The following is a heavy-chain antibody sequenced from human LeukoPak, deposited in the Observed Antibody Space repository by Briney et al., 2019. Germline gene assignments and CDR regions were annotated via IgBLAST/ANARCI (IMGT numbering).Heavy chain of an antibody. CDR2: IRSKAYGGTT. Sequence: GRSLRLSCTASGFTFGDYAMSWVRQAPGKGLEGVVFIRSKAYGGTTEYAASVKGRFTISRDDSKSIAYLQMNSLKTEDTAVYYCARVGRKGTVTTWGYWGQGTLVTVSS. CDR3: ARVGRKGTVTTWGY. D-gene: IGHD4-17*01. J-gene: IGHJ4*02. V-gene: IGHV3-49*04. CDR1: GFTFGDYA.